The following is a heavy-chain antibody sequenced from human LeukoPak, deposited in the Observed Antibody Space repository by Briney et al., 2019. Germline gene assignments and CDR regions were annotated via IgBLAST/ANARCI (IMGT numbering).Heavy chain of an antibody. V-gene: IGHV3-66*01. Sequence: PGGSLRLSCAASGFTVSSNYMSWVRQAPGKGLEWVSVIYSGGSTYYADSVKGRFTISRDNSKNTLYLQMNSLRAEDTAVYYCARVVGALLRYFDWYIDYWGQGTLVTVSS. CDR2: IYSGGST. J-gene: IGHJ4*02. D-gene: IGHD3-9*01. CDR1: GFTVSSNY. CDR3: ARVVGALLRYFDWYIDY.